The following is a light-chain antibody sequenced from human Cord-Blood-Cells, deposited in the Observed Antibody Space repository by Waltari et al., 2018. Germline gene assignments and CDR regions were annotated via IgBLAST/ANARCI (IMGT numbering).Light chain of an antibody. Sequence: QSALTQPASASGSPGQSITISCTGTSSDVGSYNLVSWYQQHPGKAPKLMIYEGSKRASGVSNRFSGSKSGNTASLTISGLQAEDDADDYCCSYAGGSTLFGGGTKLTVL. J-gene: IGLJ3*02. CDR2: EGS. V-gene: IGLV2-23*01. CDR1: SSDVGSYNL. CDR3: CSYAGGSTL.